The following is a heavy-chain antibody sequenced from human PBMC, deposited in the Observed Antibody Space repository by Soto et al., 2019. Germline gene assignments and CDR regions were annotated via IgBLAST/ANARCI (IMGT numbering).Heavy chain of an antibody. CDR1: GGSITSGDYY. CDR2: IYYSGST. CDR3: ARDVTDYGDFWYFDL. V-gene: IGHV4-30-4*01. Sequence: QVQLQESGPGLVKPSQTLSLTCTVSGGSITSGDYYWSWIRQPPGKGLEWIGYIYYSGSTYYNPSLKSRVTISVDTSQNQFSLKLSSVTAADTAVYSCARDVTDYGDFWYFDLWGRGSPVTVSS. D-gene: IGHD4-17*01. J-gene: IGHJ2*01.